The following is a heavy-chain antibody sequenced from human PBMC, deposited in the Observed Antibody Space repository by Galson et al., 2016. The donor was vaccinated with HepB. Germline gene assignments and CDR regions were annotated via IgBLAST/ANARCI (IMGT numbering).Heavy chain of an antibody. V-gene: IGHV4-31*03. CDR3: ARGHSFGFPSWFDP. Sequence: TLSLTCTVSGGSISSGGNYWSWIRQHPGKGLEWIGYMYYGRNTYYNPSLESRVTILEDTSKNQFSLKLSSVTDADTAVYFCARGHSFGFPSWFDPWGQGTLVTVSS. D-gene: IGHD5-18*01. J-gene: IGHJ5*02. CDR2: MYYGRNT. CDR1: GGSISSGGNY.